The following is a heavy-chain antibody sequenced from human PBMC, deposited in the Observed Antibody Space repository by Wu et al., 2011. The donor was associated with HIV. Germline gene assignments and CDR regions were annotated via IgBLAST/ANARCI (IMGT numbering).Heavy chain of an antibody. Sequence: QVQLVQSGAEVRKVGSSVKVSCKASGVSFNTYAISWVRQAPGQRPEWMGGVTPVFGTTSYAQDFQDRLTITTDESTTTAFMELSSLRLDDTAVYYCARDRSRGDGSGDNYFHGMDVWGQGTAVTVSS. D-gene: IGHD3-10*01. CDR2: VTPVFGTT. CDR1: GVSFNTYA. J-gene: IGHJ6*02. V-gene: IGHV1-69*05. CDR3: ARDRSRGDGSGDNYFHGMDV.